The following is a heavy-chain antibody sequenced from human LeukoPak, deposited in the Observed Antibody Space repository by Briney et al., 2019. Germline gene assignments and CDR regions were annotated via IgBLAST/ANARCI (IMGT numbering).Heavy chain of an antibody. CDR2: ISSSSSYI. CDR3: ARGKTSQNIVTRKTYNWFDP. J-gene: IGHJ5*02. Sequence: PGGSLRLSCAASGFTFSTYVMSWVRQTPGKGLEWVSSISSSSSYIYYADSVKGRFTVSRDNAKNSLYLQMKSLRAEDTAVYYCARGKTSQNIVTRKTYNWFDPWGQGTLVTVSS. D-gene: IGHD2/OR15-2a*01. V-gene: IGHV3-21*01. CDR1: GFTFSTYV.